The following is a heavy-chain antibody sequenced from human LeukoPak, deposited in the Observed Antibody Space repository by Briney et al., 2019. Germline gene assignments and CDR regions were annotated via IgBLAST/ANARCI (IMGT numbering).Heavy chain of an antibody. CDR2: IYYSGST. Sequence: SETLSLTCTVSGGSISSSSYYWGWIRQPPGKGLEWIGSIYYSGSTYYNPSLKSRITISVDTSKNQFSLKLSSVTAADTAVYYCARTDYSYGYYFDYWGQGTLVTVSS. CDR3: ARTDYSYGYYFDY. CDR1: GGSISSSSYY. J-gene: IGHJ4*02. D-gene: IGHD5-18*01. V-gene: IGHV4-39*01.